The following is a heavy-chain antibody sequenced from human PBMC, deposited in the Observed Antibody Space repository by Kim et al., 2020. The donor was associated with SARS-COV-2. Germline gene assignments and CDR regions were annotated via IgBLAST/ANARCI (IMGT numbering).Heavy chain of an antibody. CDR1: GYIFATSW. CDR3: ARRGEQLEYSDL. D-gene: IGHD1-1*01. Sequence: GESLKISCKGFGYIFATSWIAWVRQMPGKGLEWMGVIYPDDSDTRYNPSFQGQATISADKSISTAYLQWSSLKASDTAIYYCARRGEQLEYSDLWGQGTLVTVSS. J-gene: IGHJ4*02. CDR2: IYPDDSDT. V-gene: IGHV5-51*01.